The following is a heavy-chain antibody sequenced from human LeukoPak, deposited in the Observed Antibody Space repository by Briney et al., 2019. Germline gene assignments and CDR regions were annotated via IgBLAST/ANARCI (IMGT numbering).Heavy chain of an antibody. CDR2: INPNTGGT. Sequence: GASVKVSCKASGYTFTDYYMHWVRQAPGQGLELMGWINPNTGGTHSAQNYQVRVTMTRDTSISTAYMELSRPTSDDTAIYYCARDGNFDYWGQGTLVTVSS. V-gene: IGHV1-2*02. D-gene: IGHD1-1*01. CDR1: GYTFTDYY. CDR3: ARDGNFDY. J-gene: IGHJ4*02.